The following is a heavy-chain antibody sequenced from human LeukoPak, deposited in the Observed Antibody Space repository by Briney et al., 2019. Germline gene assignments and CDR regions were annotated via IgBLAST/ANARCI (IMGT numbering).Heavy chain of an antibody. D-gene: IGHD3-10*01. Sequence: GGSLRLSCEASGFTISHFAMHWVRQAPNKGLEWVAVISYDGKRNYYADSVKGRFTLSRDDSKNTVYLQMNRLRAEDTAVYFCVRGSKIRGVIPEGEFDYWGQGTLVTVSS. V-gene: IGHV3-30*03. CDR1: GFTISHFA. J-gene: IGHJ4*02. CDR2: ISYDGKRN. CDR3: VRGSKIRGVIPEGEFDY.